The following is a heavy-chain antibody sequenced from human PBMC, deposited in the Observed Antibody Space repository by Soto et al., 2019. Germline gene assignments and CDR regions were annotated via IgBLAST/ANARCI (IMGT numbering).Heavy chain of an antibody. Sequence: SVKVSCKASGGTFSSYAISWVRQALGQGLEWMGGIIPIFGTANYAQKFQGRVTITADESTSTAYMELSSLRSEDTSVYYCARGGGGDYAYYFDYWGQGTLVTVSS. CDR2: IIPIFGTA. D-gene: IGHD4-17*01. V-gene: IGHV1-69*13. CDR3: ARGGGGDYAYYFDY. CDR1: GGTFSSYA. J-gene: IGHJ4*02.